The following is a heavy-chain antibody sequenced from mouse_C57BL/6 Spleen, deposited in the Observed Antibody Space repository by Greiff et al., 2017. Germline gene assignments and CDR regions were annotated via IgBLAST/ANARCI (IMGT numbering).Heavy chain of an antibody. Sequence: QVQLQQPGAELVKPGASVKLSCKASGYTFTSYWMHWVKQRPGQGLEWIGMIHPNSGSTNYNEKFKSKATLTVDKSSSTAYMQLSSLTSEDSAVYYCARWVGYYYARDYGGQGTSVTVSS. D-gene: IGHD1-1*02. CDR1: GYTFTSYW. J-gene: IGHJ4*01. V-gene: IGHV1-64*01. CDR2: IHPNSGST. CDR3: ARWVGYYYARDY.